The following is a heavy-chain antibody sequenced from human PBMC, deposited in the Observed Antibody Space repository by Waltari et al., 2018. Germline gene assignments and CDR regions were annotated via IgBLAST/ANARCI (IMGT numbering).Heavy chain of an antibody. Sequence: EVQLVESGGGLVEPGGSLRLSCAVSGFVFSDYSMHWVRQAPGKRLEWVSSISSNSNYIHYSDSVRGRFTISRDNAKNSVYLQMNSLRAEDTAVYYCAKEGYDILTGLFDYWGQGTLLTVSS. V-gene: IGHV3-21*01. CDR2: ISSNSNYI. J-gene: IGHJ4*02. CDR1: GFVFSDYS. CDR3: AKEGYDILTGLFDY. D-gene: IGHD3-9*01.